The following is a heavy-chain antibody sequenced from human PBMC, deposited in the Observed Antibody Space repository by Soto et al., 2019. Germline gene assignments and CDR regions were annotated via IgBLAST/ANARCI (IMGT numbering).Heavy chain of an antibody. J-gene: IGHJ4*02. D-gene: IGHD3-16*01. CDR3: VKGWAYFDY. Sequence: EVQLVESGGGLVQPGRSLRLSCAASGFTFHDYAMHWVRQAPGKGLEWVSGISGGGSAYYADSMKGRFTVSRDNSKNTMSLQMNSLTAEDTAIYYCVKGWAYFDYWGQGTLVTVSS. CDR2: ISGGGSA. CDR1: GFTFHDYA. V-gene: IGHV3-23*04.